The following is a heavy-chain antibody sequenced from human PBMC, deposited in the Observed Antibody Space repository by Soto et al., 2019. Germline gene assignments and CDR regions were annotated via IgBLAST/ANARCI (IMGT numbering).Heavy chain of an antibody. CDR3: AGTTVVSGAVGMDV. Sequence: PVESLKISCKGSGYIFTSYWICCVLQMRGKGLEWMGIIYPGDSDTRYSPSFQGQVTISADKSISTAYLRWSSLKASDTAMYYCAGTTVVSGAVGMDVWGQGTTVTVSS. CDR1: GYIFTSYW. D-gene: IGHD4-17*01. CDR2: IYPGDSDT. J-gene: IGHJ6*02. V-gene: IGHV5-51*01.